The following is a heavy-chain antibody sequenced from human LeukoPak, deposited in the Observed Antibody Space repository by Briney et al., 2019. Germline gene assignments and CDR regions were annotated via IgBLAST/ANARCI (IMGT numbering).Heavy chain of an antibody. CDR1: GGSISSSSYY. Sequence: SSETLSLTCTVSGGSISSSSYYWGWIRQPPGKGLEWIGSIYYSGSTNYNPSLKSRVTISVDTSKNQFSLKLSSVTAADTAVYYCARATYCSGDSCYSGIFDYWGQGTLVTVSS. CDR3: ARATYCSGDSCYSGIFDY. CDR2: IYYSGST. J-gene: IGHJ4*02. D-gene: IGHD2-15*01. V-gene: IGHV4-39*07.